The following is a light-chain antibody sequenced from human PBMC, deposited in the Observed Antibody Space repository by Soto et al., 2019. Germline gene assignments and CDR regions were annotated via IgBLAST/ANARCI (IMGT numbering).Light chain of an antibody. CDR1: QSISTW. CDR2: DAS. J-gene: IGKJ2*01. V-gene: IGKV1-5*01. Sequence: IQMTQSNSTLSASVGDRVTITLRASQSISTWLAWFQQKPGKAPDLLIYDASSLESGVPSRFSGSGSGTEFTLTISSLQPDDFATYYSQHYNSYPYTFGQGTKV. CDR3: QHYNSYPYT.